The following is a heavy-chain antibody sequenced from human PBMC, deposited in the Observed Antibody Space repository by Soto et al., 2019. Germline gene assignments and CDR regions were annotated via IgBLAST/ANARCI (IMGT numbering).Heavy chain of an antibody. CDR2: IYYSGST. CDR3: AGRYGGTLDY. V-gene: IGHV4-59*08. Sequence: QVQLQESGPGLVKPSETLSLTCTVSGGSISSYYWSWIRQPPGKGLEWIGYIYYSGSTNYNPSLVSRFPRSVAMSTNQCSLKLSSVIAADAAVYCGAGRYGGTLDYWGQGTLVTVSS. J-gene: IGHJ4*02. D-gene: IGHD4-17*01. CDR1: GGSISSYY.